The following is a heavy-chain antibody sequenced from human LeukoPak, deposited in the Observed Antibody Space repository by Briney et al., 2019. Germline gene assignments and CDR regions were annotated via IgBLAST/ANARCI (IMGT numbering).Heavy chain of an antibody. V-gene: IGHV3-30*02. Sequence: GGSLRLSCAGSGFTFSMYAMSWVRQAPGKGLEWVAFIRYDGSNKYYADSVKGRFTISRDNSKNTLYLQMNSLRAEDTAVYYCAKDWIMVRGVIPDAFDIWGQGTMVTVSS. CDR3: AKDWIMVRGVIPDAFDI. J-gene: IGHJ3*02. CDR1: GFTFSMYA. D-gene: IGHD3-10*01. CDR2: IRYDGSNK.